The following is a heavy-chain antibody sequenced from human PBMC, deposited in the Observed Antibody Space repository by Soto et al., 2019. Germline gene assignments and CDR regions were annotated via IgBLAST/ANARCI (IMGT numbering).Heavy chain of an antibody. CDR3: ARGVPYSYGYVSWFDP. V-gene: IGHV4-39*07. CDR2: IYYSGST. CDR1: SASISSSSYT. D-gene: IGHD5-18*01. J-gene: IGHJ5*02. Sequence: PSETLSLTCTVSSASISSSSYTWGWIRQPPGKGLEWIGSIYYSGSTNYNPSLKSRVTISVDTSKNQFSLKLSSVTAADTAVYYCARGVPYSYGYVSWFDPWGQGTLVTVSS.